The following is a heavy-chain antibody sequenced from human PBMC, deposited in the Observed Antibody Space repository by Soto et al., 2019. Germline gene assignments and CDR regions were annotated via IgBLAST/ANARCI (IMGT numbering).Heavy chain of an antibody. V-gene: IGHV3-15*07. CDR2: IKSKTDGGTT. Sequence: EVQLVESGGGLVKPGGSLRLSCAASGFTFSNAWMNWVRQAPGKGLEWVGRIKSKTDGGTTDYAAPVKGRFTISRDDSKNTLYLQMNSLKTEDTAVYYCTTSSKGIVATVMIYYGMDVWGQGTTVTVSS. D-gene: IGHD5-12*01. CDR1: GFTFSNAW. CDR3: TTSSKGIVATVMIYYGMDV. J-gene: IGHJ6*02.